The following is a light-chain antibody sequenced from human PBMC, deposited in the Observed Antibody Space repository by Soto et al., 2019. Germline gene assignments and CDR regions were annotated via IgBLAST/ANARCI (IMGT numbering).Light chain of an antibody. V-gene: IGKV3-11*01. CDR3: QQRSNWPLT. CDR1: QSVSSY. J-gene: IGKJ4*01. Sequence: EIVLTQSPATLSLSPGEIATLSCRASQSVSSYLAWYQQKPGKAPRLLIYDASNRATGIPARFRGSESGTEFTIAIRSIEPQDCAVYCCQQRSNWPLTFGGGTKVAIK. CDR2: DAS.